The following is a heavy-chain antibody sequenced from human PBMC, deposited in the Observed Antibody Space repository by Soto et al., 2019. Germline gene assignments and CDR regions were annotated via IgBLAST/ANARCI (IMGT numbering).Heavy chain of an antibody. D-gene: IGHD2-8*01. CDR3: ARGGKYCTNGVCSFHGMDV. Sequence: ASVKVSIRASGYTYTSYGMIWVRQAPGQGLEWMGWISAYNGNTNYAQKLQGRVTMTTDTSTSTAYMELRSLRSDDTAVYYCARGGKYCTNGVCSFHGMDVWVNRSTVTVSS. J-gene: IGHJ6*04. CDR2: ISAYNGNT. V-gene: IGHV1-18*01. CDR1: GYTYTSYG.